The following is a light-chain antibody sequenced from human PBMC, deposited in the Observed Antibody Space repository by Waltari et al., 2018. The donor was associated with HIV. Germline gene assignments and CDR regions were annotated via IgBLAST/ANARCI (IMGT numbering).Light chain of an antibody. CDR2: RST. CDR1: QTVGDW. Sequence: DIHMTQSPPTLPASIGDRVNITCRASQTVGDWLAWYQQNPGEAHTLLIYRSTTVENVVPSRFSGSASGTDFTLAIDSLHPDDFATYYCHQYSKYLGSFGQGTRVQLK. V-gene: IGKV1-5*03. J-gene: IGKJ1*01. CDR3: HQYSKYLGS.